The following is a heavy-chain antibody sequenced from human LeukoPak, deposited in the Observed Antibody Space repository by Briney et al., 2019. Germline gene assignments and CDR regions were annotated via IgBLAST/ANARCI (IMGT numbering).Heavy chain of an antibody. CDR2: INPNSGGT. CDR3: AREVSYYFDY. Sequence: ASVKVSCKASGYTFTGYYMHWVRQAPGQGLEWMGWINPNSGGTNYAQKFQGRVTMTRDTSISTAYMELSSLRSEDTAVYYCAREVSYYFDYWGQGTLVTVSS. CDR1: GYTFTGYY. V-gene: IGHV1-2*02. J-gene: IGHJ4*02.